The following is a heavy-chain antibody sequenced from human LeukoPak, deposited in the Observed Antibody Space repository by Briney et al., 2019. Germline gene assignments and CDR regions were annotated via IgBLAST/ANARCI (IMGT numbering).Heavy chain of an antibody. V-gene: IGHV4-4*09. CDR3: ARLTYTQDKFDY. D-gene: IGHD1-1*01. CDR2: IYTSGST. CDR1: GGSISRYY. J-gene: IGHJ4*02. Sequence: SETLSLTCTVSGGSISRYYWSWIRQPPGKGLEWIGYIYTSGSTNYNPSLESRVTISVDTSKNQFSLKLSSVTAADTAVYYCARLTYTQDKFDYWGQGTLVTVSS.